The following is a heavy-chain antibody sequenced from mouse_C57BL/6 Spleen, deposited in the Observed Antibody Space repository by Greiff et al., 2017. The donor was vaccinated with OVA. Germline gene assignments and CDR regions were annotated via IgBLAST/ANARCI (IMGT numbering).Heavy chain of an antibody. D-gene: IGHD2-3*01. CDR3: ARRWSGAMDY. CDR2: INPNNGGT. CDR1: GYTFTDYY. J-gene: IGHJ4*01. Sequence: VQLQQSGPELVKPGASVKISCKASGYTFTDYYMNWVKQSHGKSLEWIGDINPNNGGTSYNQKFKGKATLTVDKSSSTAYMELRSLTSEDSAVYYCARRWSGAMDYWGQGTSVTVSS. V-gene: IGHV1-26*01.